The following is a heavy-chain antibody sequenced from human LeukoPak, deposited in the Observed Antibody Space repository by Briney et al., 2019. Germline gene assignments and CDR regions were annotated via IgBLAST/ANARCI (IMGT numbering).Heavy chain of an antibody. Sequence: GGSLRLSCAASGFTFSSYWMHWVRQAPGKGLVWVSRVSTDGSSTTYADSVKGRFTISRDTAKNTLYLQMNSLRAEDTAVYYCARSPDTISSYMDVWGKGTTVTVSS. J-gene: IGHJ6*03. V-gene: IGHV3-74*01. D-gene: IGHD5-24*01. CDR1: GFTFSSYW. CDR2: VSTDGSST. CDR3: ARSPDTISSYMDV.